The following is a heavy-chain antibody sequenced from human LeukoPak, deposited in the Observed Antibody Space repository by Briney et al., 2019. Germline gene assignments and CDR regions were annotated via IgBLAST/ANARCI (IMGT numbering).Heavy chain of an antibody. V-gene: IGHV3-23*01. J-gene: IGHJ4*02. Sequence: PGGSLRLSCAASGFTFSSYAMSWVRQAPGKGLEWVSKTSGSGGSKYYADSVKGRFTISRDNSKNTLYLQMNSLRAEDTAVYYCAKDCSSTSCDLPPYWGQGTLVTVSS. CDR2: TSGSGGSK. CDR1: GFTFSSYA. CDR3: AKDCSSTSCDLPPY. D-gene: IGHD2-2*01.